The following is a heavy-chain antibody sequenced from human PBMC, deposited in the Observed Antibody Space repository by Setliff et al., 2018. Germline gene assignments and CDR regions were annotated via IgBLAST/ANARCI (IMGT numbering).Heavy chain of an antibody. Sequence: TSETLSLTCSVLGDSLSGGTQYWAWIRQPPGKGLEWIGNINYSGSTYNNPSLKSRVTMSVDASKNQVSLKVTSVTAEDTAVYYCAKVDIDYIMTRDNTWQYIFYMDVWGRGTTVTVSS. CDR3: AKVDIDYIMTRDNTWQYIFYMDV. D-gene: IGHD5-12*01. CDR2: INYSGST. V-gene: IGHV4-39*01. J-gene: IGHJ6*03. CDR1: GDSLSGGTQY.